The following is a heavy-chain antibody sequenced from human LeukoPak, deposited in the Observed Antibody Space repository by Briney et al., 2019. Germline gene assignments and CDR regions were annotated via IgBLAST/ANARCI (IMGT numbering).Heavy chain of an antibody. D-gene: IGHD2-21*01. CDR1: GFTFSSYW. CDR3: ARSAYSYNWFDP. J-gene: IGHJ5*02. CDR2: IKQDGSEK. Sequence: PGGSLRLSCAASGFTFSSYWMSWVRQAPGKGLEWVANIKQDGSEKYYVDSVKGRFAISRDNAMNSLYLQMNSLRAEDTAVYYCARSAYSYNWFDPWGQGTLVTVSS. V-gene: IGHV3-7*01.